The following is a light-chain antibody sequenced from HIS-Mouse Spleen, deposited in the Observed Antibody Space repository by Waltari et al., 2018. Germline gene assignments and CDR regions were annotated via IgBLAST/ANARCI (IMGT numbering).Light chain of an antibody. J-gene: IGLJ2*01. V-gene: IGLV1-44*01. Sequence: QSVLTQPPSASGTPGQRVTISCSGSSSNIGSNTANWYQQLPGTAPKLLIYSNNQRPSGVPDQFSGSKSGTSASLAISGLQSEEEADYYCAAWDDSLNGVVFGGGTKLTVL. CDR3: AAWDDSLNGVV. CDR1: SSNIGSNT. CDR2: SNN.